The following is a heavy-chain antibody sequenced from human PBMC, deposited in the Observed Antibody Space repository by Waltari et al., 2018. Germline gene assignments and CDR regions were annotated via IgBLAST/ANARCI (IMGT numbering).Heavy chain of an antibody. V-gene: IGHV1-2*06. J-gene: IGHJ4*02. D-gene: IGHD7-27*01. CDR3: AREDTGIKR. Sequence: QVQLVQSGAEVKKPGASVKVSCKASGYTFTGYYIHWVRQAPRQGLEWMGRINPSSGGTDYAQKFQGRVTMTRDTTISTVYIELSRLRSDDTAVYYSAREDTGIKRWGQGTLVTVSS. CDR1: GYTFTGYY. CDR2: INPSSGGT.